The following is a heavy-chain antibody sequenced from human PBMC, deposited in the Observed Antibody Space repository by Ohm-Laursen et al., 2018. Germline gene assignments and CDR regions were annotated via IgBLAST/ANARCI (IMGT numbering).Heavy chain of an antibody. D-gene: IGHD6-25*01. J-gene: IGHJ6*02. V-gene: IGHV3-69-1*01. Sequence: GSLRLSCTATRFTFSDYYMNWVCQALGKGLEWISSVSSTNTRYYADSVKGRFTISRDNSKNTAYLQMNSLRAEDMAVYYCAKDVGGERMDVWGQGTTVTVSS. CDR1: RFTFSDYY. CDR3: AKDVGGERMDV. CDR2: VSSTNTR.